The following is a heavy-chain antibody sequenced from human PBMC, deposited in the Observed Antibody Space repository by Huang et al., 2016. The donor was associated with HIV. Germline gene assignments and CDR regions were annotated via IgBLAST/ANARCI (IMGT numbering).Heavy chain of an antibody. CDR3: TTDRDYGDYVADAFDI. D-gene: IGHD4-17*01. J-gene: IGHJ3*02. V-gene: IGHV3-15*01. CDR2: IKSKTDGGTT. CDR1: GLSFSKAW. Sequence: EVQLVESGGGLVKPGGSLRLSCAASGLSFSKAWMRWGRQAPGKGLEWVGRIKSKTDGGTTDYAAPVKCRFTISRDDSKNTLYLQRNTLKTEDTAVYYCTTDRDYGDYVADAFDIWGQGTMVTVSS.